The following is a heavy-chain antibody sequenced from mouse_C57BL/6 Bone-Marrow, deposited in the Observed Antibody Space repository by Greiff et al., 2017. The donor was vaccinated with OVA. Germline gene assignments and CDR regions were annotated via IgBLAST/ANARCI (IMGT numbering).Heavy chain of an antibody. CDR2: INPGCGGT. Sequence: QVQLQQSGAELVRPGASVKVSCKASGYAFTNYVLEGVKQRQGKGLEWMGVINPGCGGTNYTEKFKGKATLTSDKSSSTAYMQLSSLTSEDSAVYFCARPYYYGSSYSAWFAYWGQGTLVTVSA. V-gene: IGHV1-54*01. CDR3: ARPYYYGSSYSAWFAY. CDR1: GYAFTNYV. D-gene: IGHD1-1*01. J-gene: IGHJ3*01.